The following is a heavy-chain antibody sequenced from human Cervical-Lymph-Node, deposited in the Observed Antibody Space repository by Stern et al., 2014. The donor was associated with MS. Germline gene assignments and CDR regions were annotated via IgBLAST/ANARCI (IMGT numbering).Heavy chain of an antibody. CDR3: AREGGYSYERGFPAFDY. Sequence: QLQLQESGPGLVKPSQTLSLTCTVSGGSISSGGYYWSWIRQHPGKGLEWIGYIYYSGSTYYNPSLKSRVTISVDTSKNQFSLKLSSVTAADTAVYYCAREGGYSYERGFPAFDYWGQGTLVTVSS. V-gene: IGHV4-31*03. CDR2: IYYSGST. D-gene: IGHD5-18*01. CDR1: GGSISSGGYY. J-gene: IGHJ4*02.